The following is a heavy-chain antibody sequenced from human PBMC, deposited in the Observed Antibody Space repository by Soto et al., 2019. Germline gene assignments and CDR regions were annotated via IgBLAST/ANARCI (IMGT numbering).Heavy chain of an antibody. J-gene: IGHJ4*02. CDR2: IYDSESA. CDR3: ARASSSSSAADY. CDR1: GESIRSGGYY. V-gene: IGHV4-31*03. D-gene: IGHD6-6*01. Sequence: SATLSLTCHVSGESIRSGGYYWSWIRHHPRKGLEWIGYIYDSESAYYNPSLKSRVTISMDTSKNHFAMRLSSVTDADTAVYYCARASSSSSAADYWGQGTLVTVS.